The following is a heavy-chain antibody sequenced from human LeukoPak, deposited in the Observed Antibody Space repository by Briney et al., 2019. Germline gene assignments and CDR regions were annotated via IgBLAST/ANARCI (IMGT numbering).Heavy chain of an antibody. J-gene: IGHJ4*02. CDR3: AKDTIFAVASSPDY. Sequence: GGSLRLSCAASGFTFSSYGMHWVRQAPGKGLEWVAFIRYDGSNKYYADSVKGRFTISRDNSKNTLYLQMNSLRAEDTAVYYCAKDTIFAVASSPDYWGQGTLVTVSS. D-gene: IGHD3-3*01. CDR1: GFTFSSYG. CDR2: IRYDGSNK. V-gene: IGHV3-30*02.